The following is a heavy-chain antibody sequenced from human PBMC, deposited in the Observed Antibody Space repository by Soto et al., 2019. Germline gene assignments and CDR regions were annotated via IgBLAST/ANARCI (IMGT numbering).Heavy chain of an antibody. Sequence: EVQLLESGGGLVQPGGSLRLSCAASGFTFSSYAMSWVRQAPGKGLEWVSAISGSGGSTYYADSVKGRFTISRDNSKNTLYLQMNSLRAEDTAVYYCAKVISANNRLLEWLSGFDPWGQGTLVTVSS. D-gene: IGHD3-3*01. CDR1: GFTFSSYA. CDR2: ISGSGGST. V-gene: IGHV3-23*01. CDR3: AKVISANNRLLEWLSGFDP. J-gene: IGHJ5*02.